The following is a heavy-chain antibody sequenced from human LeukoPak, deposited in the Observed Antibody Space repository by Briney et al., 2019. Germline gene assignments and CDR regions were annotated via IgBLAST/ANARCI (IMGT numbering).Heavy chain of an antibody. CDR1: GFXFSSYW. D-gene: IGHD2-2*01. CDR2: INQDGSVK. Sequence: GGSLRLSCAASGFXFSSYWMSWVRQAPGRGLEWVANINQDGSVKYYVDSVKGRFTISRDNAKNSLFLQMNSLRVEDTAVYHCARVLGHCSSANCFVTFDYWGQGTLVTVSS. CDR3: ARVLGHCSSANCFVTFDY. J-gene: IGHJ4*02. V-gene: IGHV3-7*04.